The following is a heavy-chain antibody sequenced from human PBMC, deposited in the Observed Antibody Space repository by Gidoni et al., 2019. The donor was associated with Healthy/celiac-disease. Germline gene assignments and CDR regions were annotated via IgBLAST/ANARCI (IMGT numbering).Heavy chain of an antibody. J-gene: IGHJ4*02. CDR1: GCTFSSYA. V-gene: IGHV3-23*01. D-gene: IGHD4-17*01. CDR3: STGGATVVTPNQY. CDR2: ISGSGGST. Sequence: EVQLLESGGGLVQPGGSLRLSCAASGCTFSSYAMRWVRQAPGKGLEWVSAISGSGGSTYYADSVKGRFTISRDNSKITLYLQMTSLRAEDTAVYYCSTGGATVVTPNQYWGQGTLVTVSS.